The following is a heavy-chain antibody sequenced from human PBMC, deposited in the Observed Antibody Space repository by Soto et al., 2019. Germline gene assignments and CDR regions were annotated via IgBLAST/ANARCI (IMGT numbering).Heavy chain of an antibody. D-gene: IGHD3-10*01. J-gene: IGHJ4*02. CDR1: GYAFSHYG. CDR2: IGPYNGKT. CDR3: ARDLDGSGSYRLPNHFDY. Sequence: ASVKVSCKASGYAFSHYGISWVRLSPGQGLEWMGWIGPYNGKTNYAQRLQGRVTMTTDTSTNTAYMELRSLRSDDTAVYYCARDLDGSGSYRLPNHFDYWGQGTLVTVSS. V-gene: IGHV1-18*01.